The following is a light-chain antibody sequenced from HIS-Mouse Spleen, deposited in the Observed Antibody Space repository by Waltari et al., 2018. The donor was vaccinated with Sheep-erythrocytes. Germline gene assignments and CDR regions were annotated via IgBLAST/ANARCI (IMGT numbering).Light chain of an antibody. Sequence: EIVLTQSPGTLSLSPGERATLSCRASQSVSSSYVAWYQQKPGQAPRLRIYGASSRATGLPDRFSGSGSGTDFTLTISRLEPEDFAVYYCQQYGSSPLTFGGGTKVEIK. CDR3: QQYGSSPLT. CDR1: QSVSSSY. V-gene: IGKV3-20*01. J-gene: IGKJ4*01. CDR2: GAS.